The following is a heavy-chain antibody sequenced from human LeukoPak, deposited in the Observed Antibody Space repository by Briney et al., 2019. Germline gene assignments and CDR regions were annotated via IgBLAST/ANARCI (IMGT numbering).Heavy chain of an antibody. CDR1: RGSLSRYA. CDR2: IILIFGAA. CDR3: ASVLAYCTNGVCSPLGPGAFDS. D-gene: IGHD2-8*01. V-gene: IGHV1-69*01. Sequence: AVKVSRKHSRGSLSRYAISWVRPAARRGGEWMGGIILIFGAAHYAQKPQGRVTITADESTITAYRELSSLRSDDTAMYYCASVLAYCTNGVCSPLGPGAFDSWGQGTMVTVSS. J-gene: IGHJ3*02.